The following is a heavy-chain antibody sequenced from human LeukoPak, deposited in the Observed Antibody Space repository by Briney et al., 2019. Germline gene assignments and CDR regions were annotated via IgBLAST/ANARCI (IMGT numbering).Heavy chain of an antibody. V-gene: IGHV3-23*01. CDR2: ISGSGGST. D-gene: IGHD5-18*01. CDR1: GFSFSTYA. J-gene: IGHJ4*02. CDR3: ARGGWIQLWFDY. Sequence: GGSLRLSCAASGFSFSTYAMSWVRQAPGKGLEWVSAISGSGGSTYYADSVKGRFTISRDNSKNTLYLQTNSLRAEDTAVYYCARGGWIQLWFDYWGQGTLVTVSS.